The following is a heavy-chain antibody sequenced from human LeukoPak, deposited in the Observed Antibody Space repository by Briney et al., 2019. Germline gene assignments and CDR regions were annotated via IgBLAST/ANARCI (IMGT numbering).Heavy chain of an antibody. CDR1: GGSFSGYY. CDR2: INHSGST. CDR3: ARTYDYIWGSFRSHSFDS. D-gene: IGHD3-16*02. J-gene: IGHJ4*02. V-gene: IGHV4-34*01. Sequence: SGTLSLTCAVYGGSFSGYYWSWIRQPPGKGLEWIGEINHSGSTNYNPSLKSRVTISVDTSKNQFSLKLSSVTAADTAVYYCARTYDYIWGSFRSHSFDSWGQGTLVTVSS.